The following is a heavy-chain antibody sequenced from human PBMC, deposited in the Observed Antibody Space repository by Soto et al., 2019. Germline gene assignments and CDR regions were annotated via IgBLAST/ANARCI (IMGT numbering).Heavy chain of an antibody. J-gene: IGHJ4*02. CDR1: GYTFTNYA. CDR3: ARDGVAAGNVNFDY. D-gene: IGHD6-25*01. CDR2: INGGNGNT. V-gene: IGHV1-3*01. Sequence: ASVKVSCKASGYTFTNYAMHWVRQAPGQRLEWMGWINGGNGNTKYSPKLQDRVTITRDTSASTAYMELSSLRSEDTALYYCARDGVAAGNVNFDYWGQGTLVTVSS.